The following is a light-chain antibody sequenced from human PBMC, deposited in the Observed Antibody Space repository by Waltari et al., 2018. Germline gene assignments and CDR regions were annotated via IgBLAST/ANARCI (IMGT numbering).Light chain of an antibody. CDR1: QSVSSY. V-gene: IGKV3-11*01. Sequence: EIVLTQAPATLSLSPGERPTPSCRASQSVSSYLAWYQQKPGQAPRLLIYDVSNRATGIPARFSGSGSGTDFTLTISSLESEDFAVYYCQQRGNWPLTFGGGTKVEIK. J-gene: IGKJ4*01. CDR3: QQRGNWPLT. CDR2: DVS.